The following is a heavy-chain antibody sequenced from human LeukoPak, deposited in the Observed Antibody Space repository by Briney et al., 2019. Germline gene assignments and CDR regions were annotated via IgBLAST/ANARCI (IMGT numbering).Heavy chain of an antibody. CDR1: GGSISSSSYY. V-gene: IGHV4-39*01. D-gene: IGHD3-10*01. CDR2: IYYSGST. Sequence: PSETLSLTCTVSGGSISSSSYYWGWIRQPPGKGLEWIGSIYYSGSTYYNPSLKSRFTISVDTSKNQFSLKLSSVTAADTAVYYCARRGTMVRGRSFDYWGQGTLVTVSS. J-gene: IGHJ4*02. CDR3: ARRGTMVRGRSFDY.